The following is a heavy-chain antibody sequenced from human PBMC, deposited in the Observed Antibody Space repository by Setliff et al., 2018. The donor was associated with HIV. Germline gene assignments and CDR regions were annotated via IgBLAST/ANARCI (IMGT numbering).Heavy chain of an antibody. CDR2: ISAYNGNT. J-gene: IGHJ3*02. CDR1: GGTFSSYA. D-gene: IGHD2-15*01. CDR3: ARDRLTAGKYCSDSRCDDAFDI. V-gene: IGHV1-18*01. Sequence: ASVKVSCKASGGTFSSYAISWVRQAPGQGLEWMGWISAYNGNTNYAQKLQGRVTMTTDTSTYTAFMELRSLKSDDTAVYYCARDRLTAGKYCSDSRCDDAFDIWGQGTMVTVSS.